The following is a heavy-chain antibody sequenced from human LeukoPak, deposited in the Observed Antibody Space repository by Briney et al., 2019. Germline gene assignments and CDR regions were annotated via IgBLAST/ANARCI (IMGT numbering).Heavy chain of an antibody. J-gene: IGHJ4*02. CDR1: GFTFSSHG. V-gene: IGHV3-30*02. D-gene: IGHD6-13*01. CDR2: IRYDGSNK. CDR3: AKLYSSSSLDY. Sequence: GGSLRLSCAASGFTFSSHGMHWVRQAPGKGLEWVAFIRYDGSNKYYADSVKGRFTISRDNSKNTLYLQMNSLRAEDTAVYYCAKLYSSSSLDYWGQGTLVTVSS.